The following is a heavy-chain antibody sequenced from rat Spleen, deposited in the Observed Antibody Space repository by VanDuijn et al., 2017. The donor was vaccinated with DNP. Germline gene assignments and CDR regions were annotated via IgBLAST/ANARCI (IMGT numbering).Heavy chain of an antibody. D-gene: IGHD1-11*01. V-gene: IGHV4-2*01. CDR2: INKGSSTI. CDR3: AKGPNYGGWNDYFDY. CDR1: GFNFNDYW. J-gene: IGHJ2*01. Sequence: EVKLVESGGGLVQPGRSLKLSCAASGFNFNDYWMGWVRQAPGKGLEWIGEINKGSSTINYIPSLKDKFTISRDNAQNTLYLQMNKLGSEDTAIYYGAKGPNYGGWNDYFDYWGQGVMVTVSS.